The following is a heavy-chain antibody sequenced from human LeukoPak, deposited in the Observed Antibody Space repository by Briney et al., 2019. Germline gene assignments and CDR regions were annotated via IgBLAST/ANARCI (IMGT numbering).Heavy chain of an antibody. D-gene: IGHD6-13*01. CDR2: IYYSGRI. CDR1: GGSISSTSYY. Sequence: SETLSLTCTVSGGSISSTSYYWGWIRQPPGKGLEWIGNIYYSGRIYYNPSLKSRVTMSVDTSKNQFSLKLSSVTAADTALYYCARHWPQLVRAYVDYWGQGTLVTVSS. CDR3: ARHWPQLVRAYVDY. V-gene: IGHV4-39*01. J-gene: IGHJ4*02.